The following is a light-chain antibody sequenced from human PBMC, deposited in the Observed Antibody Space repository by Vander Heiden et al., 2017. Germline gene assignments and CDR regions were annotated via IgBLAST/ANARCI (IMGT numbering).Light chain of an antibody. CDR2: DVS. Sequence: QAALTQPGSGTGSPGQSITISCTGTSSDVGDYNYVSWYQQHPGKAPNLMIYDVSNRPSGVSNRFSGSKSGNTASLTISGLQAEDEADYYCSSYTSSSTLGFGGGTKLTVL. CDR3: SSYTSSSTLG. J-gene: IGLJ2*01. V-gene: IGLV2-14*03. CDR1: SSDVGDYNY.